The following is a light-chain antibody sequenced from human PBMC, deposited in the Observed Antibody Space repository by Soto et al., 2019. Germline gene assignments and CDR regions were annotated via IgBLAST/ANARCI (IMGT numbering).Light chain of an antibody. Sequence: IHMAQVPSAQPAPVRDGLSNTCRASQSISNWLAWYQQKPGTAPKVLIYHASNLQSGVPSRFSGSGSGTEFTLTISSLQPDDFATYYCQQYNSYSFGQGTKVDIK. J-gene: IGKJ1*01. V-gene: IGKV1-5*01. CDR2: HAS. CDR3: QQYNSYS. CDR1: QSISNW.